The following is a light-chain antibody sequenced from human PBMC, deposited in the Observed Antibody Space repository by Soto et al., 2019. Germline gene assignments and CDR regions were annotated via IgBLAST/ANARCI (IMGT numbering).Light chain of an antibody. V-gene: IGKV3-11*01. CDR2: VAS. J-gene: IGKJ5*01. Sequence: EIVLTQSPATLSLSPGERATLSCRASQSVSSYLAWYHQKPGQAPRLLIYVASNRATGIPARFSGSGSGTDFTLTISSLEPEDFAVYYCQQRSNWPPITFGHGTRLEIK. CDR3: QQRSNWPPIT. CDR1: QSVSSY.